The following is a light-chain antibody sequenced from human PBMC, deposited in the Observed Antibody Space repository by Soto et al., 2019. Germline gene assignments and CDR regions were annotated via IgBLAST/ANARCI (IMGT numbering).Light chain of an antibody. CDR2: DVS. CDR3: CSYAGSYTFGV. V-gene: IGLV2-11*01. J-gene: IGLJ2*01. Sequence: QSALTQPRSVSGSPGQSVTISCTGTSSDVGGYNYVSWYQQHPGKAPKLMIYDVSKRPSGVPDRFSGSKSGNTASLTISGLQGEDEADYYCCSYAGSYTFGVFGGGTQLTVL. CDR1: SSDVGGYNY.